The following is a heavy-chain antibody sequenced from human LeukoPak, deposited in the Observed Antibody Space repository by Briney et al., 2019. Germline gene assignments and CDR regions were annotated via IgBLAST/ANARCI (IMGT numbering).Heavy chain of an antibody. V-gene: IGHV1-46*01. D-gene: IGHD4-17*01. CDR2: INPSGGNT. CDR1: GYTFTNYY. Sequence: ASVKVSCKASGYTFTNYYIHWVRQAPGQGLECMGIINPSGGNTGYAQKFQGRVTITRNTSISTAYMELSSLRSEDTAVYYCARERLRDAFDIWGQGTMVTVSS. CDR3: ARERLRDAFDI. J-gene: IGHJ3*02.